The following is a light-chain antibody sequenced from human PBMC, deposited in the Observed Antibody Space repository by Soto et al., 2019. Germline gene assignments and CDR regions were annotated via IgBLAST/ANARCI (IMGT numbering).Light chain of an antibody. J-gene: IGKJ4*01. V-gene: IGKV1-39*01. Sequence: DIQMTQSPSSMSASVGDRVNITCRASQSSTNYLNWYQQKVGKAPQLLIYAASTLQSGVPSRFSGIGSGTDFTLTINNLQPEDFATYYCQQSYSRPLTFGGGTKVE. CDR3: QQSYSRPLT. CDR1: QSSTNY. CDR2: AAS.